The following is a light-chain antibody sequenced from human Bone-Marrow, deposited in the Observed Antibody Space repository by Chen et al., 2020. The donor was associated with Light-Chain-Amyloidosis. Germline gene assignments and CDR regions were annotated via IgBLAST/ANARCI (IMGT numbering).Light chain of an antibody. Sequence: SALPQPPPLSGSPGQTVAISCTGPSSDVGGYKYVSWYQQYPGKAPKLMIYDVSKRPSGVPDRFSASKSGNTASLTISGLQAEDEADYYCCSYAGSYSLRMFGGGTKLTVL. CDR1: SSDVGGYKY. J-gene: IGLJ3*02. V-gene: IGLV2-11*01. CDR2: DVS. CDR3: CSYAGSYSLRM.